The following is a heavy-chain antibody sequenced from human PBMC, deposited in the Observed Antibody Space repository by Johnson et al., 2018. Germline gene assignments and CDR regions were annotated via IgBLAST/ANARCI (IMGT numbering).Heavy chain of an antibody. V-gene: IGHV1-69*01. CDR2: IIPIFGTA. D-gene: IGHD3-10*01. CDR1: GGTFSSYA. Sequence: QVQLVESGAEVKKPGSSVKVSCKASGGTFSSYAISWVRQAPGQGLEWMGGIIPIFGTANYAQKFQGRVTITADESTSTAYMERSSLRSEDTAVYYWARGKGGNWFGSYYYYGMDVWGQGTTVTVSS. CDR3: ARGKGGNWFGSYYYYGMDV. J-gene: IGHJ6*02.